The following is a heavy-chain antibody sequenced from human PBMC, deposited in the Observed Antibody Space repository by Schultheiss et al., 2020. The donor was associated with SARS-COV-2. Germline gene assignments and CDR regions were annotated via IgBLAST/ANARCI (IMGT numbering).Heavy chain of an antibody. Sequence: SETLSLTCAVYGGSFSGYYWSWIRQPAGKGLEWIGRIYTSGSTNYNPSLKSRVTMSVDTSKNQFSLKLSSVTAADTAVYYCARHSLRDFWSGYYWFDPWGQGTLVTVSS. CDR1: GGSFSGYY. J-gene: IGHJ5*02. CDR3: ARHSLRDFWSGYYWFDP. CDR2: IYTSGST. V-gene: IGHV4-59*10. D-gene: IGHD3-3*01.